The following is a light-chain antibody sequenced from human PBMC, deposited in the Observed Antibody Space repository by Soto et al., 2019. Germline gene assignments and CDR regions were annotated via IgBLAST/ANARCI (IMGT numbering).Light chain of an antibody. CDR1: QFISNY. CDR3: QQSYNTPRT. Sequence: DIQMTQSPSSLSASAGDRVTITCRASQFISNYLNWYQRRPGGAPKLLIQSASTLESGVPSRFSGSGSGKDFTLTISGLQPEDSAIFFCQQSYNTPRTFGQGTKVEIK. J-gene: IGKJ1*01. V-gene: IGKV1-39*01. CDR2: SAS.